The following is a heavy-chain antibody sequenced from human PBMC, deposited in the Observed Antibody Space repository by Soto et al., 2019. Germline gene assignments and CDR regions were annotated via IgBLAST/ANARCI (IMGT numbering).Heavy chain of an antibody. V-gene: IGHV1-46*01. D-gene: IGHD2-8*01. Sequence: GASVKVSCKASGYSFTTYGIHWVRQAPGQGFEWMGIISLRDGTTNYAQKFQGRVSMTSDTSTTTVYMDLSSLRSDDTAMYYCARDLGYCTNGVCRGGLDPWGQGTLVTVSS. CDR1: GYSFTTYG. J-gene: IGHJ5*02. CDR3: ARDLGYCTNGVCRGGLDP. CDR2: ISLRDGTT.